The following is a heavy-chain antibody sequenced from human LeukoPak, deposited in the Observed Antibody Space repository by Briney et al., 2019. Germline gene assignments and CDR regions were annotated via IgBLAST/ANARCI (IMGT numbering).Heavy chain of an antibody. J-gene: IGHJ5*02. D-gene: IGHD3-3*01. CDR2: IYSGGKI. V-gene: IGHV3-66*01. CDR1: GFTVSSNY. Sequence: PGGSLRLSCAASGFTVSSNYMSWVRQAPGKGLQWVSVIYSGGKIYYADSVKGRFTISRDNAKNSLYLQMNSLRAEDTAVYYCARGLTIFGVVSGFDPWGQGTLVTVSS. CDR3: ARGLTIFGVVSGFDP.